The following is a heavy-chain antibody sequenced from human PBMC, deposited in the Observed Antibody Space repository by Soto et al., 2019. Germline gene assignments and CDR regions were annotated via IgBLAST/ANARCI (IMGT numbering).Heavy chain of an antibody. V-gene: IGHV1-3*01. Sequence: ASVKVSCKASGYTFTSYAMHWVRQAPGQRLEWMGWINVGNGNTNYSQKFQDRVTITRDMSTSTAYMELSSLRSEDTAVYYCAAPRPNRYYYYYMDVWGKGTTVTVSS. CDR2: INVGNGNT. J-gene: IGHJ6*03. CDR3: AAPRPNRYYYYYMDV. CDR1: GYTFTSYA.